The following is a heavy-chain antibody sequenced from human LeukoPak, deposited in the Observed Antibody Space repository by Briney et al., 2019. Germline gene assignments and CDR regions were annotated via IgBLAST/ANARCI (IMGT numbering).Heavy chain of an antibody. D-gene: IGHD2-8*01. CDR2: IRSKAYGGTT. V-gene: IGHV3-49*04. CDR3: TRGVYFDY. Sequence: GGSLRLSCTASGFTFSDYAMSWVRQAPGKGREWVGFIRSKAYGGTTEYAASVKGRFTISRDDSKSIAFLQTNSLKTEDTAVYYCTRGVYFDYWGQGTLVTVSS. CDR1: GFTFSDYA. J-gene: IGHJ4*02.